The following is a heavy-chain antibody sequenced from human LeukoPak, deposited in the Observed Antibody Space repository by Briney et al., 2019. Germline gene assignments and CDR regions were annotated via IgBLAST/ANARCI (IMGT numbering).Heavy chain of an antibody. Sequence: GGSLRLSCAASGFTVSSNYMSWVRQAPGKGLEWVSAISGSGGSTYYADSVKGRFTISRDNSKNTLYLQMNSLRAEDTAVYYCAKAYGDYTPHAFDIWGQGTMVTVSS. J-gene: IGHJ3*02. CDR1: GFTVSSNY. D-gene: IGHD4-17*01. V-gene: IGHV3-23*01. CDR2: ISGSGGST. CDR3: AKAYGDYTPHAFDI.